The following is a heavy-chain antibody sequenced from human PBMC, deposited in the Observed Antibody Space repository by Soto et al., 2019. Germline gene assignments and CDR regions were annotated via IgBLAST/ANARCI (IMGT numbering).Heavy chain of an antibody. CDR2: ISGNGGNT. J-gene: IGHJ4*02. CDR1: GFTFSNYA. D-gene: IGHD2-15*01. V-gene: IGHV3-23*01. CDR3: AKEAMVTATDYFDY. Sequence: EVQLLESGGGLVQPGGSLRLSCAASGFTFSNYAMSWVRQTPGKGLEWVSAISGNGGNTYYADSGKGRFTISRDNSKNTLYLQMNSLRAEDTAVYSCAKEAMVTATDYFDYWGQGTLVTVSS.